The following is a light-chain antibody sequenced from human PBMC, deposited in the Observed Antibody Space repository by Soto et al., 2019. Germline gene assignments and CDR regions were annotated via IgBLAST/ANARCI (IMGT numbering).Light chain of an antibody. V-gene: IGKV2D-29*01. CDR2: EVS. CDR1: QSLLHSNGKTY. CDR3: LQTLQLPYT. J-gene: IGKJ2*01. Sequence: DIVMTQTPLSLSVTPGQSASISCKSSQSLLHSNGKTYLYWHLQKPGQPPHLLINEVSNRFSGVPDRFSGSGSGTDFTLKISRVEAEDVGLYYCLQTLQLPYTFGQGTKLEIK.